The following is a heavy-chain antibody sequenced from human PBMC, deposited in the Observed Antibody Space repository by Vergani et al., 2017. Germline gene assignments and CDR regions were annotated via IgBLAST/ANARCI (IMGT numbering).Heavy chain of an antibody. Sequence: FRLVHSGPRLKNPGPSVKFSGRASGNPLLVYAITGVRQAPGQGLEWLGGINTNTGTPTYAQGFAGRFVFSLDTSVSTSYLQLNSLKAEDTAVYYCARYYLSDPDWLFDYWGQGTLVTVSS. D-gene: IGHD3-9*01. CDR3: ARYYLSDPDWLFDY. V-gene: IGHV7-4-1*02. CDR2: INTNTGTP. CDR1: GNPLLVYA. J-gene: IGHJ4*02.